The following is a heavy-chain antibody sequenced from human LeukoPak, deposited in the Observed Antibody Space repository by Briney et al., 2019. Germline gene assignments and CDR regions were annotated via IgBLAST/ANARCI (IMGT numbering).Heavy chain of an antibody. D-gene: IGHD6-13*01. V-gene: IGHV3-74*01. Sequence: GGSLRLSCAASGFTFSDHWMHWVRQSPGKGLVWVSYINTDGSRTSYADSVKGRITISRDNAKNTLYLQMNSLRAEDTAVYYCARVGRLTTAGSYYYGMDVWGQRTTVTVSS. CDR1: GFTFSDHW. J-gene: IGHJ6*02. CDR3: ARVGRLTTAGSYYYGMDV. CDR2: INTDGSRT.